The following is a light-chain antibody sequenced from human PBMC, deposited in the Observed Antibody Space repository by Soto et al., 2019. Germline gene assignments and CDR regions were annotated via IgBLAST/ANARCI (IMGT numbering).Light chain of an antibody. Sequence: QSALTQPASVSGSPGQSITISCTGTSSDVGGYNYVSWYQHHPGKAPKLMISDVSNRPSGVSNRFSGSKSGNTASLTISGVQAEDEADYYCSSYASTSALVFGGGTKVTVL. CDR3: SSYASTSALV. CDR2: DVS. V-gene: IGLV2-14*03. CDR1: SSDVGGYNY. J-gene: IGLJ2*01.